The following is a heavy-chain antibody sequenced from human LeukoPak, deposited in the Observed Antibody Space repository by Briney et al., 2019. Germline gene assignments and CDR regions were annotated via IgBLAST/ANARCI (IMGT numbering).Heavy chain of an antibody. D-gene: IGHD3-22*01. V-gene: IGHV4-39*01. CDR1: GDSISSSSYY. CDR2: IYYSGST. CDR3: ARLQYYYDSNGYYSLYYFDY. J-gene: IGHJ4*02. Sequence: SETLSLTCTVSGDSISSSSYYWGWIRQPPGKGLEWIGNIYYSGSTYYNPSLRSRLTISLDTSKNQFSLTLSSVTAADTAVYYCARLQYYYDSNGYYSLYYFDYWGQGTMVTVSS.